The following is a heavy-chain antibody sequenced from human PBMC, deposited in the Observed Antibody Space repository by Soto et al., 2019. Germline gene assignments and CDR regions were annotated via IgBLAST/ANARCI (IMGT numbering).Heavy chain of an antibody. CDR3: ARRYGYSFDY. CDR1: GGSISSYY. Sequence: SETLSLTCTVSGGSISSYYWSWIRQPPGKGLEWIGYIYYSGSTNYNPSLKSRVTISVDTSKNQFSLKLSSVTAADTAVYYCARRYGYSFDYWGQGTLVIVSS. J-gene: IGHJ4*02. D-gene: IGHD1-1*01. CDR2: IYYSGST. V-gene: IGHV4-59*08.